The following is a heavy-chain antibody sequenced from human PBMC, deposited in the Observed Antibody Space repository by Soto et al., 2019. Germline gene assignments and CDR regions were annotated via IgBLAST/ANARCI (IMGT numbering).Heavy chain of an antibody. J-gene: IGHJ4*02. D-gene: IGHD3-10*01. V-gene: IGHV4-59*13. CDR2: IYFRGSA. CDR1: GGSISSYS. CDR3: VRVAGSSSEVYYFDY. Sequence: SETLSLTCTVSGGSISSYSWSWVRQPPGKGLEWIGYIYFRGSANYNLSLKSRLTISVDTSENQFSLRLNSVTAADTAVYYCVRVAGSSSEVYYFDYWGQGALVTVSS.